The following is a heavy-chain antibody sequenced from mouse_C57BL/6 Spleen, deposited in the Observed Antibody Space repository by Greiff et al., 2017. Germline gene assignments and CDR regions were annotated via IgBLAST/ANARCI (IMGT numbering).Heavy chain of an antibody. D-gene: IGHD1-1*01. V-gene: IGHV1-55*01. CDR2: IYPGSGST. CDR3: ARWGYGSSYDY. CDR1: GYTFTSYW. Sequence: QVQLQQPGAELVKPGASVKMSCKASGYTFTSYWITWVKQRPGQGLEWIGDIYPGSGSTNYNEKFKSKATLTVDKPSSTAYMQLSSLTSEDSAVYYCARWGYGSSYDYWGQGTTRTVSS. J-gene: IGHJ2*01.